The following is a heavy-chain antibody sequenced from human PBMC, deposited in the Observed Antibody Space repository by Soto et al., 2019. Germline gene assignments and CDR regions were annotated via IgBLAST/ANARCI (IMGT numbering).Heavy chain of an antibody. Sequence: ASVKVSCKASGYTFTSYGISWVRQAPGQGLEWMGWISAYNGNTNYAQKLQGRVTMTRDTSTSTAYMELRSLRSDATAEYYCARDRVSYQKVFDIWGQGTMDTV. D-gene: IGHD3-10*01. CDR1: GYTFTSYG. CDR3: ARDRVSYQKVFDI. CDR2: ISAYNGNT. V-gene: IGHV1-18*04. J-gene: IGHJ3*02.